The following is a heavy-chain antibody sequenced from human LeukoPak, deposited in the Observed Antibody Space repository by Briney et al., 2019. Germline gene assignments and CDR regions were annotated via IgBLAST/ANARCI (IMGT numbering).Heavy chain of an antibody. CDR2: INPNSGGT. CDR1: GYTFTGYY. D-gene: IGHD3-9*01. Sequence: EASVKVSCKASGYTFTGYYMHWVRQAPGQGLEWMGWINPNSGGTNYAQKFQGRVTMTRDTSISTAYMELSRLRSDDTAVYYCARDHDRSYDILTGYSRSGVVDYWGQGTLVTVSS. CDR3: ARDHDRSYDILTGYSRSGVVDY. J-gene: IGHJ4*02. V-gene: IGHV1-2*02.